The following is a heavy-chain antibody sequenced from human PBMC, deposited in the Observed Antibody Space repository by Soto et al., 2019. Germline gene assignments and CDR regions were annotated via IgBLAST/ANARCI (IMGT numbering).Heavy chain of an antibody. CDR3: VRGVVWFGGGTLYYYGMDV. CDR1: GGSISSGDYY. D-gene: IGHD3-10*01. Sequence: QVQLQESGPGLVKPSQTLSLTCTVSGGSISSGDYYWSWIRQPPGKGLEWIGYIYYSGSTYYNPSLKSRVTISVDTSKNQFSLKLSSVTAADTAVYYCVRGVVWFGGGTLYYYGMDVWGQGTTVTVSS. J-gene: IGHJ6*02. CDR2: IYYSGST. V-gene: IGHV4-30-4*01.